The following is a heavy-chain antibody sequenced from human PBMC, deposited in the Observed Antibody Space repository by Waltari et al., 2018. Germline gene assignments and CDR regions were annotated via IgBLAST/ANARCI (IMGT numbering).Heavy chain of an antibody. CDR1: GGTFSRYT. CDR3: ARDSVDDFWSGYYDY. CDR2: IIPILGIA. Sequence: QVQLVQSGAEVKKPGSSVKVSCKASGGTFSRYTISWVRQAPGQGLEWMGRIIPILGIANYAQKFQGRVTITADKSTSTAYMELSSLRSEDTAVYYCARDSVDDFWSGYYDYWGQGTLVTVSS. D-gene: IGHD3-3*01. J-gene: IGHJ4*02. V-gene: IGHV1-69*08.